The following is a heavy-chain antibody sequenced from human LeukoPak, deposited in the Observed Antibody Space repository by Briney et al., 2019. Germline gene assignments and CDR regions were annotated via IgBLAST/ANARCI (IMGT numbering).Heavy chain of an antibody. D-gene: IGHD5-18*01. Sequence: GASVKVSCKASGYTFTSYAMHWVRQAPGQRLEWMGWINAGNGNTKYSQKFQGRVTITRDTSASTAYMELSSLRSEDTAVYYCARDARRFTAMAYFDYWGQGTLVTVSS. J-gene: IGHJ4*02. CDR2: INAGNGNT. CDR1: GYTFTSYA. CDR3: ARDARRFTAMAYFDY. V-gene: IGHV1-3*01.